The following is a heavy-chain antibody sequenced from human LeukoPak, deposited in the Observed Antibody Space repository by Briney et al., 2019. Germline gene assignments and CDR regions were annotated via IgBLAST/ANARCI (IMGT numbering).Heavy chain of an antibody. D-gene: IGHD6-13*01. CDR3: ARGRYSSTTYYFDS. Sequence: GGSLRLSCVASGFPFSSYWMTWVRQAPGKGLEWVANIKKDGSETYYVDSVKGRFTISRDNAKNSLYLQMNSLRAEDMAIYYCARGRYSSTTYYFDSWGQGTLVTVPS. V-gene: IGHV3-7*03. CDR1: GFPFSSYW. J-gene: IGHJ4*02. CDR2: IKKDGSET.